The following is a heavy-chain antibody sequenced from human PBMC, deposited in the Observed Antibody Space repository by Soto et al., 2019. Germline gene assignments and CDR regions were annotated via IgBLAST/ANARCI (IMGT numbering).Heavy chain of an antibody. D-gene: IGHD3-10*01. J-gene: IGHJ6*02. CDR1: GFTFSSYW. Sequence: EVQLVESGGGLVQPGGSLRLSCAASGFTFSSYWMSWVRQASGKGLEWVANIKQDGSEKYYVDSVKGRFTISRDNAKNSLYLQMNSLRAEDTAVYYCARDRLLWFGEPKTRGGMDVWGQGTTVTVSS. CDR2: IKQDGSEK. CDR3: ARDRLLWFGEPKTRGGMDV. V-gene: IGHV3-7*01.